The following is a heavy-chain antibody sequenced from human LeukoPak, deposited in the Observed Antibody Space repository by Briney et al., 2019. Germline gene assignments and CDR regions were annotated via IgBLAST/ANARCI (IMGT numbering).Heavy chain of an antibody. Sequence: PGGSLRLSCAVSGFTLSGFWMSWSRQAPGKGLEWVASINSDGSEGYYADVVKGRFTISRDNAKNSLYLQINSLRAEDTAVYYCARSSNSSSSSVWGQGTMVTVSS. CDR1: GFTLSGFW. V-gene: IGHV3-7*03. D-gene: IGHD6-6*01. J-gene: IGHJ3*01. CDR2: INSDGSEG. CDR3: ARSSNSSSSSV.